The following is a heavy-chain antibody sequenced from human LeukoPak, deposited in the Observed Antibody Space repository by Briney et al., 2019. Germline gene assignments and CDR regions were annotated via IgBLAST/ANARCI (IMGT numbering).Heavy chain of an antibody. Sequence: GGSLRLSCAASGFTFSSYAMHLVRQAPGKGLEWVSGISWNSGSIGYADSVKGRFTISRDNAKNSLYLQMNSLRAEDTALYYCAKSYFDWLLDYWGQGTLVTVSS. CDR3: AKSYFDWLLDY. V-gene: IGHV3-9*01. D-gene: IGHD3-9*01. CDR1: GFTFSSYA. CDR2: ISWNSGSI. J-gene: IGHJ4*02.